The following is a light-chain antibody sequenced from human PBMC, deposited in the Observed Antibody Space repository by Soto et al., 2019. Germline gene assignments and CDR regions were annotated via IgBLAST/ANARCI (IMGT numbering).Light chain of an antibody. CDR3: CSYARSSLCV. Sequence: QSALTQPASVSGSPGQSITISCTGTSRDVGSYNLVSWYQQHPGKAPKVIIYDVNKRPSGVSNRFSGSKSGNTASLTISGLQAEDEADYYCCSYARSSLCVFATGTKLTVL. J-gene: IGLJ1*01. V-gene: IGLV2-23*02. CDR2: DVN. CDR1: SRDVGSYNL.